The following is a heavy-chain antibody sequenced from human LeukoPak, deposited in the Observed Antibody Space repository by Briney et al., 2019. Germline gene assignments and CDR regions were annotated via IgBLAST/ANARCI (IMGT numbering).Heavy chain of an antibody. Sequence: SLRLSCAASGFTFDEYTMHWVRHGPGKGLEWISGITLNIDTLCYADSVMGRFTISRDTAKNSLYLYMNSLRAQDTALSFSAKEISVGATPYYFDSWGQGTLVTVSS. CDR3: AKEISVGATPYYFDS. CDR1: GFTFDEYT. J-gene: IGHJ4*02. V-gene: IGHV3-9*01. D-gene: IGHD1-26*01. CDR2: ITLNIDTL.